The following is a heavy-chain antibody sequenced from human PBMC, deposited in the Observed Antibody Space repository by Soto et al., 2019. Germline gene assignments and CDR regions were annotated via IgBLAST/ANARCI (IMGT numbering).Heavy chain of an antibody. CDR3: ARCGGDPGIAAAYDY. J-gene: IGHJ4*02. CDR2: IKQDGSEK. V-gene: IGHV3-7*03. CDR1: GFTFSSYW. Sequence: GGSLRLSCAASGFTFSSYWMSWVRQAPGKGLEWVANIKQDGSEKYYVDSVKGRFTISRDNAKNSLYLQMNSLKASDTAMYYCARCGGDPGIAAAYDYWGQGTLVTVSS. D-gene: IGHD6-13*01.